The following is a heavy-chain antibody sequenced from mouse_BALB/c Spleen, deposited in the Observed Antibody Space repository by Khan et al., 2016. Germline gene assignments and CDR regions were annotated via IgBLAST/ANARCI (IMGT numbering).Heavy chain of an antibody. CDR1: GFTFSSYG. CDR3: ARGGYGYHSFAY. V-gene: IGHV5-6-3*01. Sequence: EVELVESGGGLVQPGGSLKLSCAASGFTFSSYGMSWVRQTPDKRLELVATINSNGGSTYYPDSVKGRFTISRDNAKNTLYLQMSSLKSEDTAMYYYARGGYGYHSFAYWPPCTTLPVSS. J-gene: IGHJ2*01. CDR2: INSNGGST. D-gene: IGHD1-2*01.